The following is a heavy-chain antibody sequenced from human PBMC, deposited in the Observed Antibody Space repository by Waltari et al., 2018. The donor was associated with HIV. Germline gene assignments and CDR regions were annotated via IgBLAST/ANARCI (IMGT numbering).Heavy chain of an antibody. Sequence: QMQLQESGPGLVKPSETLSLTCTVSGGSIGSSSHSWGWIRQPPGKGMEWIGTLFYSGSTDYNPSLKSRVTISVDTSKNQFSLKMSSVTAADTAVYYCARLQGWELIGSAAFDIWGQGTMVTVSS. J-gene: IGHJ3*02. V-gene: IGHV4-39*01. CDR2: LFYSGST. D-gene: IGHD1-26*01. CDR3: ARLQGWELIGSAAFDI. CDR1: GGSIGSSSHS.